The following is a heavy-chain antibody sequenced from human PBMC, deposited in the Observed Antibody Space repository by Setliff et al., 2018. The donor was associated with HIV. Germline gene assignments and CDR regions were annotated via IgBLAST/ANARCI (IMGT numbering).Heavy chain of an antibody. CDR2: IYYTGST. J-gene: IGHJ6*03. D-gene: IGHD1-26*01. CDR3: ARIVRWELVATSTFFYYYMDV. CDR1: GASISSSSHH. Sequence: SETLSLTCTVSGASISSSSHHWAWIRQPPRKGLEYIGNIYYTGSTHHNPSLESRVATSVDTSKNQFSLKLSSVTAADTAVYYCARIVRWELVATSTFFYYYMDVWGKGTTVTVSS. V-gene: IGHV4-39*07.